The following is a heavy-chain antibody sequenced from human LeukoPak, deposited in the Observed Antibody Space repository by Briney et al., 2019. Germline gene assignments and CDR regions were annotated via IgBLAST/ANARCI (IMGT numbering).Heavy chain of an antibody. J-gene: IGHJ4*02. D-gene: IGHD6-13*01. CDR2: IIPIFDTT. Sequence: ASVKVSCKASGGTLSGYVISWVRQAPGQGLEWMGRIIPIFDTTNYAQKFQGRVTITTDESTSTAYMELSSLRSEDTAVYYCARHPAGGIGMVPPYYFDYWGQGTLVTVSS. V-gene: IGHV1-69*05. CDR3: ARHPAGGIGMVPPYYFDY. CDR1: GGTLSGYV.